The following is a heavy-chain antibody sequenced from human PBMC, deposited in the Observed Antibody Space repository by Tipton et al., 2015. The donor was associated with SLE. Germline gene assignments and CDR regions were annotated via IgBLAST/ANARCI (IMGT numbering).Heavy chain of an antibody. D-gene: IGHD6-13*01. Sequence: TLSLTCTVSGGSISSGRYSWSWIRQPAGKGLEWIGHIYTSGSTNYNPSLQSRVTISVDTSKNQFSLKLSSVTAADTAVYYCARAVAAVGYFDYWGQGTLVTVSS. CDR3: ARAVAAVGYFDY. V-gene: IGHV4-61*09. CDR1: GGSISSGRYS. CDR2: IYTSGST. J-gene: IGHJ4*02.